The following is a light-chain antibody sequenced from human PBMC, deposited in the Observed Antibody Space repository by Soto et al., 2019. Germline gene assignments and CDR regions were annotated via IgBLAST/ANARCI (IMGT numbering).Light chain of an antibody. J-gene: IGLJ2*01. CDR2: GNS. CDR3: QSYDSSLSGSV. Sequence: QSVLTQPPSVSGAPXXXVTISCTXXXXNIGAGYDIHWYQQLPGTAPKLLISGNSNRPSGVPDRFSGSKSGTSVSLAITGLQAEDEADYYCQSYDSSLSGSVFGGGTKLTVL. CDR1: XXNIGAGYD. V-gene: IGLV1-40*01.